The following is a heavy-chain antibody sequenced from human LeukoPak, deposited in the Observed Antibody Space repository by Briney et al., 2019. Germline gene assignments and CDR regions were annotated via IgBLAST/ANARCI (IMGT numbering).Heavy chain of an antibody. Sequence: LDTLSLTCLVSGYSISRGYHWGWIRQTPAKGLEGIGSIYHSGSTYYNPSLNRRVTISVDTCKNQFSLTLSSVTAEGTAVYYCARHSWAIFNDAFDIGGQGTMVTVSS. CDR3: ARHSWAIFNDAFDI. CDR2: IYHSGST. J-gene: IGHJ3*02. V-gene: IGHV4-38-2*01. CDR1: GYSISRGYH. D-gene: IGHD3-9*01.